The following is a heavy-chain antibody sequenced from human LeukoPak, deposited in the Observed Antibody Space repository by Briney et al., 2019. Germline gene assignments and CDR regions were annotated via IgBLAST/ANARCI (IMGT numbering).Heavy chain of an antibody. CDR1: GGSISSGGYY. Sequence: PSETLSLTCTVSGGSISSGGYYWSWIRQPPGKGLEWIGYIYHSGSTNYNPSLKSRVTISVDTSKNQFSLKLSSVTAADTAVYYCARGRGRNGSNYYYYGMDVWGQGTTVTVSS. J-gene: IGHJ6*02. CDR2: IYHSGST. V-gene: IGHV4-30-2*01. CDR3: ARGRGRNGSNYYYYGMDV. D-gene: IGHD3-10*01.